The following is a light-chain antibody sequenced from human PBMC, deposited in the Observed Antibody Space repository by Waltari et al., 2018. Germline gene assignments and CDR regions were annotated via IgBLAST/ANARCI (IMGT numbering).Light chain of an antibody. CDR2: GTS. CDR3: QYFTNSPPRVT. Sequence: EIVLTQSPGILSLSPGARATLSCRASDSVSSGYVNWYQQKGGQAPRLLIYGTSTRATGIPNRFSGSGSGTDFALIISRLEPEDFAVYYCQYFTNSPPRVTFGGGTKVEI. V-gene: IGKV3-20*01. J-gene: IGKJ4*01. CDR1: DSVSSGY.